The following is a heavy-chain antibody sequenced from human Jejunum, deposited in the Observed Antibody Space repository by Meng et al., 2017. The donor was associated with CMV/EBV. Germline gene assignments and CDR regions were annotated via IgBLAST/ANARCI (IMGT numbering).Heavy chain of an antibody. CDR1: GFTLSDYW. J-gene: IGHJ4*02. V-gene: IGHV3-7*04. D-gene: IGHD2/OR15-2a*01. CDR3: ARLIAQPGPDLFEY. CDR2: TNQDGSAK. Sequence: EVQLVESGGGLVQPGGSRRLACAASGFTLSDYWMTWFRQAPGKGLDWVTNTNQDGSAKHYVDSVKGRFTISRDNAKNSLYLQMNSLRAEDTAVYYCARLIAQPGPDLFEYWGQGTLVTVSS.